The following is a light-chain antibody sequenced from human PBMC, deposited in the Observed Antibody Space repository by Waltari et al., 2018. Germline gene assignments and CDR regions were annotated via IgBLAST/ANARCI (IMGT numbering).Light chain of an antibody. J-gene: IGLJ2*01. Sequence: SSELTQDPAVSVALGQTVRITCQGDSLTRYYASWSQQRPGQAPILVLYGQNNRPSGNPDRFSGSTSGNTASLTITRAQAEDEGDYYCHSRDTSSTRLFGGGTRVTV. CDR2: GQN. CDR3: HSRDTSSTRL. CDR1: SLTRYY. V-gene: IGLV3-19*01.